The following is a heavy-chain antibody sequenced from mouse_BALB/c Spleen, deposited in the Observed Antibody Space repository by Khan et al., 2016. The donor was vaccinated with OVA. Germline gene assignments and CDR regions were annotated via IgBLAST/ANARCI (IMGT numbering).Heavy chain of an antibody. J-gene: IGHJ1*01. CDR2: INTYTGEP. D-gene: IGHD6-2*01. CDR1: GYTFTNYG. CDR3: ARISSYWYSDV. V-gene: IGHV9-1*02. Sequence: QIQLVQSGPELKKPGETVKISCKASGYTFTNYGMNWVKQAPGKGLKWMGWINTYTGEPTYADDFKGRFVFSLETSASTAYLQISNLKNEDMTIYFCARISSYWYSDVWGAGTTVTVSS.